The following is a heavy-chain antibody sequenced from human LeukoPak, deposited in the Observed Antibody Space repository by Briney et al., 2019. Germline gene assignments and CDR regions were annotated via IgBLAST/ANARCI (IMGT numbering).Heavy chain of an antibody. CDR1: GYTFTGYY. D-gene: IGHD3-22*01. CDR2: INPNRGGT. J-gene: IGHJ3*02. V-gene: IGHV1-2*06. Sequence: ASVKVSCKASGYTFTGYYMRWVRQAPGQGLEWMGRINPNRGGTNYAQKFKGRVTMTRDTSISTAYMELSRLRSDDTAVYYCAGRNYYDSSGYPGAFDIWGQGTMVTVSS. CDR3: AGRNYYDSSGYPGAFDI.